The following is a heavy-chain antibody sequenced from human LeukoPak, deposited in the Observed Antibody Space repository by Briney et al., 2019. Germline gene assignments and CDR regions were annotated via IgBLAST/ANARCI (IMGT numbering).Heavy chain of an antibody. Sequence: GGSLRLSCAASGFTFSSYGMHWVRQAPGKGLEWVAVIWYDGSNKYYADSVKGRFTISRDNSKNTLYLQMNSLRAEDTAVYYCARDGDCSSTSCSNYYYYGMDVWGQGTTVTVSS. V-gene: IGHV3-33*08. CDR2: IWYDGSNK. D-gene: IGHD2-2*01. CDR1: GFTFSSYG. J-gene: IGHJ6*02. CDR3: ARDGDCSSTSCSNYYYYGMDV.